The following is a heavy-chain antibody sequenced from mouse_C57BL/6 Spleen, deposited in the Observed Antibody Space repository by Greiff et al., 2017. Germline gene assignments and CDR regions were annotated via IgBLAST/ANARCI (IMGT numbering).Heavy chain of an antibody. CDR2: IRSKSSNYAT. D-gene: IGHD1-2*01. Sequence: EAGGGLVQPKGSLKLSCAASGFTFNTYAMHWVRQAPGKGLEWVARIRSKSSNYATYYADSVKDRFTISRDESQIMLYLQINNLKTEDTALYYCVRDGPAIAVDYWGQGTSVTVSS. V-gene: IGHV10-3*01. CDR1: GFTFNTYA. CDR3: VRDGPAIAVDY. J-gene: IGHJ4*01.